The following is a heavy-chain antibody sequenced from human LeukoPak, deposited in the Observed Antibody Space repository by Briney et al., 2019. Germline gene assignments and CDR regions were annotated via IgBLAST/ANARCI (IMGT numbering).Heavy chain of an antibody. CDR3: ARQGGARQDHHMDV. Sequence: SVKVSCKASGGTFSDYAISWVRQAPGQGLEWMGRIIPIFGTANYAQNFQGRVTITADKSSSTAYMELSSLTSEDTAVYYCARQGGARQDHHMDVWGNGTTVTVSS. D-gene: IGHD1-26*01. J-gene: IGHJ6*03. V-gene: IGHV1-69*06. CDR1: GGTFSDYA. CDR2: IIPIFGTA.